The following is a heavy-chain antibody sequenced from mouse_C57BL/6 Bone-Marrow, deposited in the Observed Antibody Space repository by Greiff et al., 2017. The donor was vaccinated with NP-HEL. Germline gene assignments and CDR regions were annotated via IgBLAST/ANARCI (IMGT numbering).Heavy chain of an antibody. V-gene: IGHV1-42*01. CDR1: GYSFTGYY. CDR3: ARDYYGTWFAY. CDR2: INPSTGGT. D-gene: IGHD1-2*01. Sequence: VQLQQSGPELVKPGASVKISCKASGYSFTGYYMNWVKQSPEKSLEWIGEINPSTGGTTYNQKFQAKATLNVDTSSSTAYIQLKSLTSDDSSVYYCARDYYGTWFAYWGQGTLVTVSA. J-gene: IGHJ3*01.